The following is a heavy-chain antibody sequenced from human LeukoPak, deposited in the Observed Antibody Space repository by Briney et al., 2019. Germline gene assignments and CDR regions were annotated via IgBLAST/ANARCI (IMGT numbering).Heavy chain of an antibody. Sequence: GGSLRLSCAASGFTFGSYAMHWVRQAPGKGLEWVAVISYDGSNKYYADSVKGRFTISRDNSKNTLYLQMNSLRAEDTAVYYCARGRSAALLWFGELARFDYWGQGTLVTVSS. V-gene: IGHV3-30-3*01. CDR2: ISYDGSNK. CDR3: ARGRSAALLWFGELARFDY. D-gene: IGHD3-10*01. CDR1: GFTFGSYA. J-gene: IGHJ4*02.